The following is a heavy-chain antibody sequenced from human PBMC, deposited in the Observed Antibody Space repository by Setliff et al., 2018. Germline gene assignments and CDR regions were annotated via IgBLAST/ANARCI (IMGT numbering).Heavy chain of an antibody. D-gene: IGHD5-18*01. V-gene: IGHV3-21*01. J-gene: IGHJ3*01. CDR1: GFTFSSYS. CDR2: ISSSSSYI. Sequence: GGSLRLSCAASGFTFSSYSMNWVRQAPGKGLEWVSSISSSSSYIYYADSVKGRFTISRDNAENSLYLQMNSLRGEDTAVYYCVRDRWKVMVNKGDDAFDLWGQGAMVTVSS. CDR3: VRDRWKVMVNKGDDAFDL.